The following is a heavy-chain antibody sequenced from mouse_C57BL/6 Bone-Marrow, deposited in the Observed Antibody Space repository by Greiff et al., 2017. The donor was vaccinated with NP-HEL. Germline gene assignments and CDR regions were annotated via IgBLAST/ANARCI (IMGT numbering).Heavy chain of an antibody. CDR3: ARSPIYYYGSSYLPFDY. CDR2: IHPDSGST. CDR1: GYTFTSYW. V-gene: IGHV1-64*01. D-gene: IGHD1-1*01. J-gene: IGHJ2*01. Sequence: QVQLQQPGAELVKPGASVKLSCKASGYTFTSYWMHWVKQRPGRGLEWIGMIHPDSGSTNYNEKFKSKATLTVDKSSSTAYMQLSSLTSEDSAVYYCARSPIYYYGSSYLPFDYWGQGTTLTVSS.